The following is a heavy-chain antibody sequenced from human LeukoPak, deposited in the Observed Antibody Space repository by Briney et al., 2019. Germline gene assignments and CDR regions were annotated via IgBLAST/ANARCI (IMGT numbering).Heavy chain of an antibody. V-gene: IGHV1-46*01. CDR2: INPSGGST. J-gene: IGHJ6*02. Sequence: ASVKVSCKASGYTFTSYYMHWVRQAPGQGLEWMGIINPSGGSTSYAQKFQGRVTMTRDTSTSTVYMELSSLRSEDTAVYYCARVPREVGATDYYYGMDVWGQGTTVTVSS. D-gene: IGHD1-26*01. CDR1: GYTFTSYY. CDR3: ARVPREVGATDYYYGMDV.